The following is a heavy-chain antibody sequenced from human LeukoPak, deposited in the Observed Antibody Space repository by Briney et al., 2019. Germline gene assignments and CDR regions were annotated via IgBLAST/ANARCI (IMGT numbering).Heavy chain of an antibody. J-gene: IGHJ4*02. Sequence: PGRSLRLSCAASGFTFNSYDMHWIRQAPGKGLEWVALIWYDGSNKYYPDSVKGRFTISRDNSKNTLYLQMNSLRAEDTAVYYCARYVGGCNSGGFDYWGQGTLVIVSS. D-gene: IGHD4-23*01. CDR2: IWYDGSNK. CDR3: ARYVGGCNSGGFDY. V-gene: IGHV3-33*01. CDR1: GFTFNSYD.